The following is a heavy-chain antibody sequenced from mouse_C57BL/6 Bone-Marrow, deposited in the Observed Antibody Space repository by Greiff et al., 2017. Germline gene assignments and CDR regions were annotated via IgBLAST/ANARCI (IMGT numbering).Heavy chain of an antibody. J-gene: IGHJ4*01. CDR2: ISSCGSYT. Sequence: EVKLMESGGDLVKPGGSLTLSCAASGFTFSSYCMSWVRQTPDKRLEWVATISSCGSYTYYPDSVKGRFTNSRDNAKKTLYLPMSSLKSEDTAVYYFARPIYAGYYLYYAMDDWGQGTTVTVSS. CDR1: GFTFSSYC. D-gene: IGHD2-3*01. V-gene: IGHV5-6*01. CDR3: ARPIYAGYYLYYAMDD.